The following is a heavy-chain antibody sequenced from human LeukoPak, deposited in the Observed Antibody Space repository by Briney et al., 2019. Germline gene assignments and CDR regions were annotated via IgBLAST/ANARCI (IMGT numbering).Heavy chain of an antibody. CDR2: ISYDGSNK. V-gene: IGHV3-30*03. D-gene: IGHD2-2*01. Sequence: GRSLRLSCAASGFTFSSYGMHCVRQAPGKGLEWVAVISYDGSNKYYADSVKGRFTISRDNSKNTLYLQMNSLRAEDTAVYYCAGVVPAGPFDYWGQGTLVTVSS. CDR3: AGVVPAGPFDY. CDR1: GFTFSSYG. J-gene: IGHJ4*02.